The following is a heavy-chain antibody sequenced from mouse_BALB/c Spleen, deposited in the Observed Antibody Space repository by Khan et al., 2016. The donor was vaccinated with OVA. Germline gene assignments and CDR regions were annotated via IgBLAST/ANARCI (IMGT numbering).Heavy chain of an antibody. J-gene: IGHJ1*01. Sequence: QVQLKQSGPAMVAPSQSLSITCTVSGFSLTSFGVHWVRQPPGKGLEWLRVIWAGGSTNYNSALMSRLSISKDNSKSQVFLKMNSLQTDDTAMYYCARYYGNYGWYFDVWGAGTTVTVSS. D-gene: IGHD2-1*01. CDR3: ARYYGNYGWYFDV. CDR2: IWAGGST. V-gene: IGHV2-9*02. CDR1: GFSLTSFG.